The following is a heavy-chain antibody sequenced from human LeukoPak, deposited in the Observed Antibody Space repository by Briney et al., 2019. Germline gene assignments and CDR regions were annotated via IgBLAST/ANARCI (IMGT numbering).Heavy chain of an antibody. CDR3: ARHTSGGGSGYGDY. J-gene: IGHJ4*02. CDR2: INPNSGGT. Sequence: ASVKVSCKDSGYIFTGYYMHWVRQAPGQGLEWMGWINPNSGGTNYAQKFQGRVTMTRDTSISTAYMELSRLRSDDTAVYYCARHTSGGGSGYGDYWGQGTLVTVSS. V-gene: IGHV1-2*02. CDR1: GYIFTGYY. D-gene: IGHD3-22*01.